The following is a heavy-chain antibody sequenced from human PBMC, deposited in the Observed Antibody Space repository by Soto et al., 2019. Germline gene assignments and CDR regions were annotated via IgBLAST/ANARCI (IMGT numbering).Heavy chain of an antibody. CDR3: ARGGLGYQLPGYYYGMDV. CDR2: ISAYNGNT. Sequence: QVQLVQSGAEVKKPGASVKVSCKASGYTFTSYGISWVRQAPGQGLEWMGWISAYNGNTNYAQKLQGRVTMTTDTXTXTXXMELRSLRSDDTAVYYCARGGLGYQLPGYYYGMDVWGQGTTVTVSS. CDR1: GYTFTSYG. D-gene: IGHD2-2*01. J-gene: IGHJ6*02. V-gene: IGHV1-18*01.